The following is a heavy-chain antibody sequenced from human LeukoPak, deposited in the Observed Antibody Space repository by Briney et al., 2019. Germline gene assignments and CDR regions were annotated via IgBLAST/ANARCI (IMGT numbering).Heavy chain of an antibody. CDR2: ISYDGSNK. Sequence: PGGSLRLSCAASGFTFSSYAMHWARQAPGKGLEWVAVISYDGSNKYYADSVKGRFTISRDNSKNTLYLQMNSLRAEDTAVYYCAREGPRYEIDYWGQGTLVTVSS. CDR3: AREGPRYEIDY. J-gene: IGHJ4*02. V-gene: IGHV3-30-3*01. CDR1: GFTFSSYA. D-gene: IGHD5-12*01.